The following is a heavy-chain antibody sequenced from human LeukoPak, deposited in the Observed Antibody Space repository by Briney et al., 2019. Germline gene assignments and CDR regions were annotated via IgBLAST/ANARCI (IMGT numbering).Heavy chain of an antibody. CDR1: GFTFSSYA. CDR3: AKKGYGGSKGAFDI. Sequence: GGSLRLSCAASGFTFSSYAMHWVRQAPGKGLEWVSGISWNSGSIGYADSVKGRFTISRDNAKNSLYLQMNSLRAEDTALYYCAKKGYGGSKGAFDIWGQGTMVTVSS. J-gene: IGHJ3*02. CDR2: ISWNSGSI. D-gene: IGHD4-23*01. V-gene: IGHV3-9*01.